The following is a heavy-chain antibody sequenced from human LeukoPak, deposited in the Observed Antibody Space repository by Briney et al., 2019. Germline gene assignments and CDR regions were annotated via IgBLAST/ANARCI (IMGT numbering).Heavy chain of an antibody. J-gene: IGHJ4*02. CDR2: INPNSGGT. Sequence: ASVKVSCKASGYTFTGYYMHCVLQAPGQGLEWMGWINPNSGGTNYAQKFQGRVTMTRDTSISTAYMELSRLRSDDTSVYYCARALSEARYGGLYWGQGTLVTVSS. V-gene: IGHV1-2*02. D-gene: IGHD3-10*01. CDR1: GYTFTGYY. CDR3: ARALSEARYGGLY.